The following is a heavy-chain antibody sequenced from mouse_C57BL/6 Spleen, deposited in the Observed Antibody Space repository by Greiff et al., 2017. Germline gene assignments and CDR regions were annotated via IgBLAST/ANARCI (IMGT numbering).Heavy chain of an antibody. CDR2: IWTGGGT. Sequence: VQLQQSGPGLVAPSQSLSITCTVSGFSLTSYAISWVRQPPGKGLEWLGVIWTGGGTNYNSALKSRLSISKDNSKSQVFLKRNSLQPDDTARYYCARADYYECSSHYFDYWGQGTTLTVSS. V-gene: IGHV2-9-1*01. CDR3: ARADYYECSSHYFDY. J-gene: IGHJ2*01. D-gene: IGHD1-1*01. CDR1: GFSLTSYA.